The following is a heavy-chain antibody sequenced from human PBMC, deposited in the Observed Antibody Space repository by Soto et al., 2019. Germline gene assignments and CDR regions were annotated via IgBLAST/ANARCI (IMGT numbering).Heavy chain of an antibody. D-gene: IGHD3-16*01. CDR1: GFTFASYG. Sequence: GGSLRLSCAASGFTFASYGMSWVRKGPGTGLGWVSLLSAPAGGSYYADSVRGRFTIPRDNPKHTIYLQMDSLRADDAALYYCAKDRRARRNYGLYFEHWGHGTLVTVS. CDR2: LSAPAGGS. V-gene: IGHV3-23*01. J-gene: IGHJ5*02. CDR3: AKDRRARRNYGLYFEH.